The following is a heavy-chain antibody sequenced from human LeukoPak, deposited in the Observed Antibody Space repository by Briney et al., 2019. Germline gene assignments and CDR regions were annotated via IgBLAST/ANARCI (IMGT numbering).Heavy chain of an antibody. CDR1: GGSISSYY. V-gene: IGHV4-59*01. CDR2: IYYSGST. J-gene: IGHJ4*02. CDR3: ARDRPLESPALIDY. D-gene: IGHD1-14*01. Sequence: PSETLSLTCSVSGGSISSYYWSWIRQPPGKGLEWIGYIYYSGSTNYNPSLKSRVTISVDTSKNQFSLKLSSVTAADTAVYYCARDRPLESPALIDYWGQGTLVTVSS.